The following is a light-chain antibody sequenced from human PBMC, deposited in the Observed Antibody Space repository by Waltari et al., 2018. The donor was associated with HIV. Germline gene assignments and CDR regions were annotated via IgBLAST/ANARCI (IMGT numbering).Light chain of an antibody. CDR3: QVWDSSSDHPV. CDR1: NIGSKS. Sequence: SYVLTQPPSVSVAPGKTARITCGGNNIGSKSVHWYQQKPGQAPVLVIYYASDRPSGIPGRFSGSNSGNTATLTISRVEAGDEADYYCQVWDSSSDHPVVGGGTKLTVL. V-gene: IGLV3-21*04. CDR2: YAS. J-gene: IGLJ3*02.